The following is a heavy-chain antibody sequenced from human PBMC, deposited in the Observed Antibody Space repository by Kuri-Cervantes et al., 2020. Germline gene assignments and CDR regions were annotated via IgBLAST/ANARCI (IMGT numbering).Heavy chain of an antibody. Sequence: GGSLRLSCAASAFTFDDYAMHWVRQAPGKGLEWVSVIYSGGSTYYADSVKGRFTISRHNSKNTLYLQMNSLRAEDTAVYYCTRLDSSGYYFDYWDQGTLVTVSS. D-gene: IGHD3-22*01. J-gene: IGHJ4*02. CDR1: AFTFDDYA. CDR2: IYSGGST. CDR3: TRLDSSGYYFDY. V-gene: IGHV3-53*04.